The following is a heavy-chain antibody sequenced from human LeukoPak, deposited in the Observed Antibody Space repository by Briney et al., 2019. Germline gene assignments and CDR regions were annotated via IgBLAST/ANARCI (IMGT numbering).Heavy chain of an antibody. V-gene: IGHV3-15*01. CDR1: GFAFSNAC. CDR2: IKSKGDGGAT. CDR3: TPVYCSSITCPEPHNWLDP. Sequence: TGGSLRLSCAASGFAFSNACMSGVRQSPGKGLEWVGRIKSKGDGGATDYGAPVKGRFTISRDDSKNTLYLQMNSLKIEDTAVYYCTPVYCSSITCPEPHNWLDPWGQGTLVTVSS. J-gene: IGHJ5*02. D-gene: IGHD2-2*01.